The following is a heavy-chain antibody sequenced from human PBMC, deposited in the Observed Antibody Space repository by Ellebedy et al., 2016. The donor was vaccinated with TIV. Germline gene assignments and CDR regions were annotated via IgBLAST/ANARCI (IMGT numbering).Heavy chain of an antibody. CDR3: ARRVGREWYRYWPYFDY. J-gene: IGHJ4*02. V-gene: IGHV1-24*01. Sequence: AASVKVSCKVSGYTLTDLSIHWVRQAPGKGLEWMGGLDPEYGKTVYAQNFQGRVTMTEDTSTDTGHMELSSLRSEDTAVYYCARRVGREWYRYWPYFDYWGQGTLVTVSS. CDR2: LDPEYGKT. CDR1: GYTLTDLS. D-gene: IGHD3-16*02.